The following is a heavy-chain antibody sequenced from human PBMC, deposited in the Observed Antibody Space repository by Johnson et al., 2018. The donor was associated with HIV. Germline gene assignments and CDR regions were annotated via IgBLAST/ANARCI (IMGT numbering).Heavy chain of an antibody. V-gene: IGHV3-30-3*02. CDR3: AKIIGYSSLPFGAFDI. Sequence: QVQLVESGGGVVQPGRSLRLSCAASGFTFSSYAMHWVRQAPGKGLEWVAVISYDGSNKYYADSVKGRFTISRDNSKNTLYLQMNSLRAEDTAVYYCAKIIGYSSLPFGAFDIWGQGTMVTVSS. CDR1: GFTFSSYA. J-gene: IGHJ3*02. D-gene: IGHD6-13*01. CDR2: ISYDGSNK.